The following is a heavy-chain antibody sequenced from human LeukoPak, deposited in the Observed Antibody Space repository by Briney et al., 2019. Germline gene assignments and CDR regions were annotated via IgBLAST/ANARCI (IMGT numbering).Heavy chain of an antibody. CDR3: ARGGYSSSWYVRGPPFDP. V-gene: IGHV1-18*01. CDR2: ISAYNGNT. CDR1: GYTFTSYG. D-gene: IGHD6-13*01. J-gene: IGHJ5*02. Sequence: GASVKVSCKASGYTFTSYGISWVRQAPGQGLEWMGWISAYNGNTNYAQKLQGRVTMTRNTSISTAYMELSSLRSEDTAVYYCARGGYSSSWYVRGPPFDPWGQGTLVTVSS.